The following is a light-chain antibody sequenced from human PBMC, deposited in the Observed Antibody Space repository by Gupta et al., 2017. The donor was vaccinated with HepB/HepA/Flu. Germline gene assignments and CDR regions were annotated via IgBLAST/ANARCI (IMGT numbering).Light chain of an antibody. CDR3: HQGKSYSPFT. CDR1: QAISRY. Sequence: DIQLTQSPSCLYASVGDRVTITCRASQAISRYLACYQQKPGKAPTLLIYAASTWQSGVPARFSGSGSGKELPLTSSSLQQKDFAAYFSHQGKSYSPFTFGHGTKVGIK. CDR2: AAS. J-gene: IGKJ3*01. V-gene: IGKV1-9*01.